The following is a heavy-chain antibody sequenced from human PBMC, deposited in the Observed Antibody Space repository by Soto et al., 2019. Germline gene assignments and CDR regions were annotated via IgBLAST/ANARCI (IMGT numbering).Heavy chain of an antibody. V-gene: IGHV4-30-4*01. Sequence: QVQLQESGPGLVKPSQTLSLTCTVSGGSISSGDYYWSWIRQPPGKGLEWIGYLYYSGSTYYNPYLKSRVTISVDTSKNQFSLKLSSVTVADTAVYYCARDRNGAGNYFDYWGQGTLVTVSS. J-gene: IGHJ4*02. CDR2: LYYSGST. D-gene: IGHD6-19*01. CDR3: ARDRNGAGNYFDY. CDR1: GGSISSGDYY.